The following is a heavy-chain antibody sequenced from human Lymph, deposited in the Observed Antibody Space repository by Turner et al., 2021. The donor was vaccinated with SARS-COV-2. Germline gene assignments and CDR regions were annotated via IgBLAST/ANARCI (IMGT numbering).Heavy chain of an antibody. CDR3: ARGRYSGGGMDV. Sequence: QVQLVPSGAEVKKPGASVKVSCKASGYTFTSYDINWVRQATGQGLEWMGWMNPNSGNTGYAQKFQGRVTMTRNISISTAYMELSTLRSEDTAVYYCARGRYSGGGMDVWGQGTTVTVSS. CDR2: MNPNSGNT. J-gene: IGHJ6*02. V-gene: IGHV1-8*01. CDR1: GYTFTSYD. D-gene: IGHD1-26*01.